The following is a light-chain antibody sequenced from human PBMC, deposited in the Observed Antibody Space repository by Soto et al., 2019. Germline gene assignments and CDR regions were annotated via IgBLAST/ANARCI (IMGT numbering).Light chain of an antibody. CDR1: QSISSY. J-gene: IGKJ4*01. V-gene: IGKV1-39*01. CDR2: AAS. CDR3: QQSYSTPLT. Sequence: DIQMTQSPSSLSASVGDRVTITCRASQSISSYLNWYQQKPGKAPKLLIYAASSLLSGVPSRFSGSGSGTDFTLTISSLQPEDFATYYCQQSYSTPLTFCGGTKVEIK.